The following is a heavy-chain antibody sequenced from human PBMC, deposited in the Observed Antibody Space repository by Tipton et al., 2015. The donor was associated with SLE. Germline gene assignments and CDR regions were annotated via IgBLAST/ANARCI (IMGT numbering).Heavy chain of an antibody. CDR1: GYTFTSYY. D-gene: IGHD5-12*01. J-gene: IGHJ3*02. CDR3: ARDPGGVATAFDI. CDR2: INPSGGST. Sequence: QSGAEVKKPGASVKVSCKASGYTFTSYYTHWVRQAPGQGLEWMGIINPSGGSTSYAQKFQGRVTMTRDTSTSTVYMELSSLRSEDTAVYYCARDPGGVATAFDIWGQGTMVTVSS. V-gene: IGHV1-46*01.